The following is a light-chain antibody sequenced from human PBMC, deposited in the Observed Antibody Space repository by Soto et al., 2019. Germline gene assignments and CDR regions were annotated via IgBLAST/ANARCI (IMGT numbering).Light chain of an antibody. CDR1: SSDVGSYNL. CDR3: TSHAGTINFPYI. CDR2: EGS. J-gene: IGLJ1*01. V-gene: IGLV2-23*03. Sequence: QSVLTQPASVSGSPGQSITISCTGTSSDVGSYNLVSWYQQHPGKAPKLMIYEGSKRPSGVSNRFSGSKSGNTASLTISGLQAEDEADYDCTSHAGTINFPYIFGTGTKVTVL.